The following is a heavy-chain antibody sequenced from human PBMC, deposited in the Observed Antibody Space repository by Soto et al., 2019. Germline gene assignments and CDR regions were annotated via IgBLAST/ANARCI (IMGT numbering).Heavy chain of an antibody. CDR2: ISGSGGST. CDR1: GFTFSSYA. CDR3: AKDLLNSIVVVNPHPVFDY. J-gene: IGHJ4*02. V-gene: IGHV3-23*01. Sequence: GGSLRLSCAASGFTFSSYAMSWVRQAPGKGLEWVSAISGSGGSTYYADSVKGRFTISRDNSKNTLYLQMNSLRAEDTAVYYCAKDLLNSIVVVNPHPVFDYWGQGTLVTVSS. D-gene: IGHD3-22*01.